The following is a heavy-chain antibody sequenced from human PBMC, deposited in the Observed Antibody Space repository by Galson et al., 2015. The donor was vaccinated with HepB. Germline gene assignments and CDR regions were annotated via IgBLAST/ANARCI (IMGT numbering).Heavy chain of an antibody. Sequence: SVKVSCKGSGYTFATYGISWVRQAPGQGLEWVGWISAYNGATKYAQKLQGRVTMTTDTSTSTTYMELRSLRSDDTAVYYCARLIAAAGVIYYLDYWGQGTLVTVSS. CDR1: GYTFATYG. CDR3: ARLIAAAGVIYYLDY. V-gene: IGHV1-18*01. J-gene: IGHJ4*02. CDR2: ISAYNGAT. D-gene: IGHD6-13*01.